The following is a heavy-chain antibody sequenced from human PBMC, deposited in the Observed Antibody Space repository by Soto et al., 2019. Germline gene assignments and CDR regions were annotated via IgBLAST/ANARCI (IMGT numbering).Heavy chain of an antibody. CDR3: ARDGRVVDTGMDV. CDR2: ISYDGSNK. CDR1: GFTFSSYA. D-gene: IGHD2-21*01. J-gene: IGHJ6*02. Sequence: QVQLVESGGGVVQPGRSLRLSCAASGFTFSSYAMHWVRQAPGKGLEWVAVISYDGSNKYYADSVKGRFTISRNNSKNTLYLQRNRLRAEETALYYCARDGRVVDTGMDVWGQGTTVTVSS. V-gene: IGHV3-30-3*01.